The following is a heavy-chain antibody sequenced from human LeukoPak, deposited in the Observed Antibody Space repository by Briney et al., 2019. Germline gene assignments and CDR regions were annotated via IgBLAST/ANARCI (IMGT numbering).Heavy chain of an antibody. CDR3: AREVGRTNYYYYGMDV. J-gene: IGHJ6*02. D-gene: IGHD2-2*01. CDR2: IYYSGST. Sequence: SETLSLTCTVSGGSISSYYWRWIRQPPGKGLEWIGYIYYSGSTNYNPSLKSRVTISVDTSKNQFSLKLSSVTAADTAVYYCAREVGRTNYYYYGMDVWGQGTTVTVSS. V-gene: IGHV4-59*01. CDR1: GGSISSYY.